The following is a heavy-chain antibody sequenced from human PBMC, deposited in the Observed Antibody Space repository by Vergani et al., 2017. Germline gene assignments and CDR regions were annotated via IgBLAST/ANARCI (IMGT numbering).Heavy chain of an antibody. CDR2: ISSSSSYI. CDR3: ARDLQLWVLTGYYYMDV. Sequence: EVQLVESGGGLVKPGGSLRLSCAASGFTFSSYSMNWVRQAPGKGLEWVSSISSSSSYIYYADSVKGRFTISRDNAKNSLYLQMNSLRAEDTAVYYCARDLQLWVLTGYYYMDVWGKGTTVTVSS. CDR1: GFTFSSYS. V-gene: IGHV3-21*01. D-gene: IGHD5-18*01. J-gene: IGHJ6*03.